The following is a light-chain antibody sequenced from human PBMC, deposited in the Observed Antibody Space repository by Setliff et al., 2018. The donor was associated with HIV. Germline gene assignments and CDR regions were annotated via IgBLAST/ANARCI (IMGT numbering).Light chain of an antibody. CDR1: SNDVGRYDL. J-gene: IGLJ1*01. CDR2: QAS. V-gene: IGLV2-23*01. Sequence: SVLTQPASVSGSPGQSITISCTGTSNDVGRYDLVSWYQQHPGKAPKLMIYQASRRPSGVSNRFSASKSGNTASLTISGLQAEDEADYYCCSNTGSNTYVFGTGTKVTVL. CDR3: CSNTGSNTYV.